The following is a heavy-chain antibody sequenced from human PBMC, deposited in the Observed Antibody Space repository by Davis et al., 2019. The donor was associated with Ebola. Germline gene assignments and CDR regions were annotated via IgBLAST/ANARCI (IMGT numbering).Heavy chain of an antibody. CDR2: ISVTGSIR. CDR3: ARDEGIMGLDP. V-gene: IGHV3-23*01. D-gene: IGHD2-8*01. CDR1: GFTFRDSA. J-gene: IGHJ5*02. Sequence: GGSLRLSCTVSGFTFRDSAMSWVRRAPGKGLEWVPSISVTGSIRHHADSVEGRFTVSRDNSKNTVYLHMSSLRAEDTAVYYCARDEGIMGLDPWGQGTLVTVSS.